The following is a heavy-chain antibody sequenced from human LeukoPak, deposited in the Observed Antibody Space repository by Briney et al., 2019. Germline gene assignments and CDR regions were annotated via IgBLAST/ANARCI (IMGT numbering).Heavy chain of an antibody. J-gene: IGHJ6*02. V-gene: IGHV4-34*01. D-gene: IGHD4-17*01. Sequence: SETLSLTCAVYGGSFSDYYWSWIRQPPGKGLEWIGEINHSESTNYNPSLKSRVTISVDTSKNQFSLKLSPVAAADTAVYYCARGRATVTTFRYYYHGMDVWGQGTTVTVSS. CDR1: GGSFSDYY. CDR3: ARGRATVTTFRYYYHGMDV. CDR2: INHSEST.